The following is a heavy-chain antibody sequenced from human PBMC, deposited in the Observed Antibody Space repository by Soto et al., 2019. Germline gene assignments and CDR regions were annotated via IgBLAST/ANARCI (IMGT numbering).Heavy chain of an antibody. CDR3: ARDRSMGQGNVNWLFDS. CDR1: GYTFTSYG. V-gene: IGHV1-18*01. CDR2: VSAYNEKT. D-gene: IGHD6-19*01. J-gene: IGHJ4*02. Sequence: QVQLVQSGAEVKKPGASVKVSCQASGYTFTSYGITWVRQAPGQGFEWMVWVSAYNEKTNYAQKLQCRVTMTTDTSTNTAYTELRSLTSYDAAVDYCARDRSMGQGNVNWLFDSWGQGALVSVSS.